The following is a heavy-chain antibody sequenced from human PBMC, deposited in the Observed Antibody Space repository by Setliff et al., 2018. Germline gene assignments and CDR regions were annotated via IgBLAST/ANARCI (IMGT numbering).Heavy chain of an antibody. V-gene: IGHV4-31*03. CDR1: GGSISSGGYY. Sequence: SETLSLTCTVSGGSISSGGYYWSWIRQHPGKGLEWIGYIYYSGSTYYNPSLKSRVTISVDTSKNQFSLRLSSVTAADTAVYYCAREAGYYDSSGPVGVPYYYYMDVWGKGTTVTVS. J-gene: IGHJ6*03. CDR2: IYYSGST. CDR3: AREAGYYDSSGPVGVPYYYYMDV. D-gene: IGHD3-22*01.